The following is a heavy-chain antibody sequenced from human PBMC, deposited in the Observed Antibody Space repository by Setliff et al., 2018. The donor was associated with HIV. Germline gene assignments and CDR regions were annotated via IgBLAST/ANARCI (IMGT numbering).Heavy chain of an antibody. CDR2: ISAYNGNT. D-gene: IGHD5-18*01. CDR3: ASRSYGSSDYYYYMDV. J-gene: IGHJ6*03. Sequence: ASVKVSCKASGYTFTGYYMHWVRQAPGQGLEWMGWISAYNGNTNYAQKLQGRVTMTTDTSTSTAYMELRSLRSDDTAVYYCASRSYGSSDYYYYMDVWGKGTTVTVSS. V-gene: IGHV1-18*04. CDR1: GYTFTGYY.